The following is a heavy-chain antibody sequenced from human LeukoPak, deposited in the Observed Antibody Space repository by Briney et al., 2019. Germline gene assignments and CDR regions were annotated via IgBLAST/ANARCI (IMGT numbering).Heavy chain of an antibody. J-gene: IGHJ4*02. CDR1: GFTFSNYA. Sequence: GGSRRLACAAAGFTFSNYAMHWVRQAPGKGLEWVAVVSYDGSNKYYADSVKGRFTISRDNSKNTLYLQMNSLRAEDAAIYYCATIGDRRTGELYRIDYWGQGTLVTVSS. V-gene: IGHV3-30-3*01. CDR2: VSYDGSNK. D-gene: IGHD7-27*01. CDR3: ATIGDRRTGELYRIDY.